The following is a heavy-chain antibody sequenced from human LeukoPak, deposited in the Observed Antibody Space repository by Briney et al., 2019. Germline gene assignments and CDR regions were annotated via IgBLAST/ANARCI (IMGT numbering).Heavy chain of an antibody. CDR1: GFTFSSYS. Sequence: GGSLRLSCTASGFTFSSYSLNWVRQAPGKGLEWVSSVSTGINYIYYADSVKGRFTISRDNDKNSLYLQMNSLRVEDTAVYYCARGNPPRGVVVPAAMSWFDPWGQGTLVTVSS. D-gene: IGHD2-2*01. CDR2: VSTGINYI. J-gene: IGHJ5*02. V-gene: IGHV3-21*01. CDR3: ARGNPPRGVVVPAAMSWFDP.